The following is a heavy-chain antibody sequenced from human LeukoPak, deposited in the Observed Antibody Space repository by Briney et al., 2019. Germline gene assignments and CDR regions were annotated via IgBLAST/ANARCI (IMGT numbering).Heavy chain of an antibody. D-gene: IGHD3-22*01. CDR3: ARETYYYDSSGYPIDY. V-gene: IGHV3-11*06. Sequence: GGSLRLSCAASGFTFSDYYMSWIRQAPGKGLEWVSSISSSSSYIYYADSVKGRFIISRDNAKNSLYLQMNSLRAEDTAVYYCARETYYYDSSGYPIDYWGQGTLVTVSS. J-gene: IGHJ4*02. CDR2: ISSSSSYI. CDR1: GFTFSDYY.